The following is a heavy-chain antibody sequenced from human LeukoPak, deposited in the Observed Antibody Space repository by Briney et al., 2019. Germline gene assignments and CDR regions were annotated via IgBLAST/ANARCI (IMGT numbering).Heavy chain of an antibody. Sequence: PSETLSLTCAASGYSISSGYYWGWIRQPPGKGLEWIGSIYHSGSTYYNPSLKSRVTISVDTSKNQFSLKLSSVTAADTAVYYCARITSYDYVWGSYRQDWFDPWGQGTLVTVSS. J-gene: IGHJ5*02. V-gene: IGHV4-38-2*01. CDR1: GYSISSGYY. D-gene: IGHD3-16*02. CDR2: IYHSGST. CDR3: ARITSYDYVWGSYRQDWFDP.